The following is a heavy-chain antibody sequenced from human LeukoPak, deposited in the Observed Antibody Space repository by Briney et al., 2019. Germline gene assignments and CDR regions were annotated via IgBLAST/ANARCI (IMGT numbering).Heavy chain of an antibody. CDR3: ARGPDPGLAARLSDYMDV. D-gene: IGHD6-6*01. J-gene: IGHJ6*03. CDR2: IIPIFDTA. Sequence: SVKVSGKAAGGTFSSYAISWVRQAAGQGLEWMGGIIPIFDTANYAQKLQGRVTITADESTSTAYMDLSSPRADDTAVYYCARGPDPGLAARLSDYMDVWGKGTTVTVSS. CDR1: GGTFSSYA. V-gene: IGHV1-69*13.